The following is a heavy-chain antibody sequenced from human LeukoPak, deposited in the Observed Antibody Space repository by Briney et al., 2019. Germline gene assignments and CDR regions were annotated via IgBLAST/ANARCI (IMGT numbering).Heavy chain of an antibody. V-gene: IGHV3-9*03. J-gene: IGHJ4*02. D-gene: IGHD6-19*01. CDR3: AKDMGSSGWYYFDY. CDR2: ISWNSGSI. CDR1: GFTFDDYA. Sequence: PGGSLRLSCAASGFTFDDYAMHWVRQAPRKGLEWVSGISWNSGSIGYADSVKGRFTISRDNAKNSLYLQMNSLRAEDMALYYCAKDMGSSGWYYFDYWGQGTLVTVSS.